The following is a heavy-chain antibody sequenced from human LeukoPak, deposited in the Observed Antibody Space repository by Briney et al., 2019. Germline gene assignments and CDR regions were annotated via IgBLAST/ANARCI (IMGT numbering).Heavy chain of an antibody. V-gene: IGHV4-34*01. CDR2: INHSGST. D-gene: IGHD6-19*01. CDR1: GGSFSGYY. CDR3: ASDRTAVAGNFDY. J-gene: IGHJ4*02. Sequence: PSETLSLTCAVYGGSFSGYYWSWIRQPPGKGLEWIGEINHSGSTNYNPSLKSRVTISVDTSKNQSSLKLSSVTAADTAVYYCASDRTAVAGNFDYWGQGTLVTVSS.